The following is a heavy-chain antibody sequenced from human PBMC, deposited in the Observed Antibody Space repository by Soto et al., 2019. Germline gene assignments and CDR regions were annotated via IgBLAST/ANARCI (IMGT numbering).Heavy chain of an antibody. V-gene: IGHV4-31*03. J-gene: IGHJ4*02. CDR2: IYYTGRT. D-gene: IGHD1-1*01. Sequence: QVQLQESGPGLLKPSQTLSLTCSVSGGSISSGGYYWSWIRQHPGKVLEWIGFIYYTGRTYYNQSLNSRVTTSVDTSKNQFSLKLTTATAAHTAVYYSVSDLRGRTTFDNRGPGTLVTV. CDR1: GGSISSGGYY. CDR3: VSDLRGRTTFDN.